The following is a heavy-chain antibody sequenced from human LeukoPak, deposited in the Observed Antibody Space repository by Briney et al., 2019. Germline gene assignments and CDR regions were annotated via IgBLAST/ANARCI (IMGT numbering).Heavy chain of an antibody. CDR1: GFTFDDYA. CDR3: AKHGGGLRDYDSRD. V-gene: IGHV3-23*01. CDR2: ISGSGGST. Sequence: PGRSLRLSCAASGFTFDDYAMHWVRQAPGKGPEWVSGISGSGGSTYYADSVKGRFTISRDNSKNTLYLQMNSLRAEDTAVYYCAKHGGGLRDYDSRDWGQGTLVTVSS. D-gene: IGHD3-22*01. J-gene: IGHJ4*02.